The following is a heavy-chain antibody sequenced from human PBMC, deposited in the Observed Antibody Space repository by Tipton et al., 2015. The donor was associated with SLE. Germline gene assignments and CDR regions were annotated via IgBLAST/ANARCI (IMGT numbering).Heavy chain of an antibody. D-gene: IGHD2-8*02. CDR1: GGSISSHY. CDR3: AREDCTGGVCLGY. Sequence: TLSLTCTVSGGSISSHYWSWIRQPPGKGLEWIGYIYYSGSTNYNPPLKSRVTISVDTSKNQFSLKLSSVTAEDTAVYYCAREDCTGGVCLGYWGQGTLVTVSS. V-gene: IGHV4-59*11. CDR2: IYYSGST. J-gene: IGHJ4*02.